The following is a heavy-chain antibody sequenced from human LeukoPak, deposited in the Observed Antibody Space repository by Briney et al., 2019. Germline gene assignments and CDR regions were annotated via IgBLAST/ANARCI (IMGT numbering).Heavy chain of an antibody. J-gene: IGHJ4*02. Sequence: GGSLRLSCAASGFTFSSYAMSWVRQAPGKGLEWVSAIGGDAVSTYYADSVKGRFSISRDNSKNTLYLQMNGLRADDTAIYYCAKVSIAAADTLRNYDYWGQGTLVTVSS. V-gene: IGHV3-23*01. D-gene: IGHD6-13*01. CDR3: AKVSIAAADTLRNYDY. CDR1: GFTFSSYA. CDR2: IGGDAVST.